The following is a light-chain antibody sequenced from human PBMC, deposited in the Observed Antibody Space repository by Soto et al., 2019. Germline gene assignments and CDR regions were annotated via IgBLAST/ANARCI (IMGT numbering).Light chain of an antibody. Sequence: SYELTQPPSVSVSPGQTASITCSGDKLGDKYACWYQQKPGQSPVLVIYQDSKRPSGIPERFSGSNSGNTATLTISGTQAMDEADYYCQAWDSSIHYVFGTGTKLTVL. CDR2: QDS. V-gene: IGLV3-1*01. CDR3: QAWDSSIHYV. CDR1: KLGDKY. J-gene: IGLJ1*01.